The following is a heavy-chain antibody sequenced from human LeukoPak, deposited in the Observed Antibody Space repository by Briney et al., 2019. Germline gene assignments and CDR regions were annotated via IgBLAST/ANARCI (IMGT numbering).Heavy chain of an antibody. V-gene: IGHV4-59*01. J-gene: IGHJ3*02. CDR2: IYYSGTT. Sequence: SETLSLTCTVSGGSISSYYWSWIRQPPGKGLEWIGYIYYSGTTNYNPSLKSRVTISVDMSGNQLSLKLSSVTAADTAVCYCATDTGAFNIWGQGTMVTVSS. CDR1: GGSISSYY. CDR3: ATDTGAFNI.